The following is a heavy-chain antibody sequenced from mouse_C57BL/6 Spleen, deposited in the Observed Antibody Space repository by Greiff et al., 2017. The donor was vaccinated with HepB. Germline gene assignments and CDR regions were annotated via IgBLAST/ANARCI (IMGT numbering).Heavy chain of an antibody. Sequence: VQLQQSGPELVKPGDSVKISCKASGYSFTGYFMNWVMQSHGKSLEWIGRINPYNGDTFYNQKFKGKATLTVDKSSSTAHMELRSLTTEDSAVYYCARERYSNLYYDAMDYWGQGTSVTVSS. CDR1: GYSFTGYF. V-gene: IGHV1-20*01. CDR3: ARERYSNLYYDAMDY. CDR2: INPYNGDT. D-gene: IGHD2-5*01. J-gene: IGHJ4*01.